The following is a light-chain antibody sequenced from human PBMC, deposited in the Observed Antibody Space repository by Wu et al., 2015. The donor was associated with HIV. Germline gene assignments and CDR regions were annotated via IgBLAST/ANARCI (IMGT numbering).Light chain of an antibody. CDR3: QQYGSSPLYS. V-gene: IGKV3-15*01. CDR2: GAS. J-gene: IGKJ2*03. CDR1: QSVNSK. Sequence: EIVMTQSPATLSVSPGERATLSCRASQSVNSKLAWYQQKPGQAPRLLIYGASIRATGVPARFTGSGSGTEFALTISRLEPEDFAVYYCQQYGSSPLYSFGQGTKLEIK.